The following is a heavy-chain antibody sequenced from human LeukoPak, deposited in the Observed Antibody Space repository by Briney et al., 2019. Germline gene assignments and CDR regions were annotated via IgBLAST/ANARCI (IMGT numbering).Heavy chain of an antibody. D-gene: IGHD3-22*01. CDR1: GFTFSSYG. CDR2: ISGGGEST. J-gene: IGHJ4*02. Sequence: PGGSLRLSCAASGFTFSSYGMHWVRQAPGKGLEWVSGISGGGESTLYADSVTGRFTISRDNSKNTLYLQTSSLRAEDTAVYYCAKGTTLIVGDYFDQWGQGTLVTVSS. V-gene: IGHV3-23*01. CDR3: AKGTTLIVGDYFDQ.